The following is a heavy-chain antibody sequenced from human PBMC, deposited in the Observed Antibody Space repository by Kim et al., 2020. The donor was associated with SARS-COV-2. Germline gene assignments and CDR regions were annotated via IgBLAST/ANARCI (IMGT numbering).Heavy chain of an antibody. CDR2: INTNTGNP. Sequence: ASVKVSCKASGYTFTSYAMNWVRQAPGQGLEWMGWINTNTGNPTYAQGFTGRFVFSLDTSVSTAYLQISSLKAEDTAVYYCARTPHLLWFGPPPNWFDPWGQGTLVTVSS. V-gene: IGHV7-4-1*02. CDR1: GYTFTSYA. J-gene: IGHJ5*02. D-gene: IGHD3-10*01. CDR3: ARTPHLLWFGPPPNWFDP.